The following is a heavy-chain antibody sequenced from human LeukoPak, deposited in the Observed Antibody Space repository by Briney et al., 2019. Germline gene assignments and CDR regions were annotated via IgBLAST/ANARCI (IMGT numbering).Heavy chain of an antibody. J-gene: IGHJ3*02. D-gene: IGHD6-25*01. CDR1: GGSFSGYY. CDR3: AGTIAATRGGAFDI. Sequence: SETLSLTCAVYGGSFSGYYWSWIRQPPGKGLEWIGEINHSGSTNYNPSLKSRVTISVDTSKNQFSLKLSSVTAADTAVYYCAGTIAATRGGAFDIWGQGTMVTVSS. V-gene: IGHV4-34*01. CDR2: INHSGST.